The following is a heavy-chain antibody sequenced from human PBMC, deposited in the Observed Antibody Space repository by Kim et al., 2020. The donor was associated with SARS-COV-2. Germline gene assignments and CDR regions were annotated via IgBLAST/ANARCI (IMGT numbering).Heavy chain of an antibody. J-gene: IGHJ6*02. CDR3: ARGRCDFWSGYYWDYYYYYGMDG. CDR2: MNPNSGNT. V-gene: IGHV1-8*01. D-gene: IGHD3-3*01. CDR1: GYTFTSYD. Sequence: ASVKVSCKASGYTFTSYDINWVRQATGQGLEWMGWMNPNSGNTGYAQKFQGRVTMTSNTSISTAYMELSSLRSEDTAVYYCARGRCDFWSGYYWDYYYYYGMDGWGQGTTFTVSS.